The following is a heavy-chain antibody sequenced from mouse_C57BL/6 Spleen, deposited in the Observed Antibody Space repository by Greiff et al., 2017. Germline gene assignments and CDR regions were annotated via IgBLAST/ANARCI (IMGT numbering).Heavy chain of an antibody. V-gene: IGHV1-4*01. CDR1: GYTFTSYM. D-gene: IGHD2-2*01. J-gene: IGHJ3*01. CDR2: INPSSGYT. Sequence: VQLQQSGAELARPGASVKMSCKASGYTFTSYMMHWVKQRPGQGLEWIGYINPSSGYTKYNQKFKDKATLTADKSSSTAYMQLSSLTSEDSAVYYCASSTMVTRALAYWGQGTLVTVSA. CDR3: ASSTMVTRALAY.